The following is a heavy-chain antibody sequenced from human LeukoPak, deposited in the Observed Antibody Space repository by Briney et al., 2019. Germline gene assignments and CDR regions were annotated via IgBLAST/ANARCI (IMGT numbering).Heavy chain of an antibody. V-gene: IGHV3-23*01. CDR2: ISGSGGST. CDR1: GFTFSSYA. CDR3: AKDASIVVVPAANFDY. D-gene: IGHD2-2*01. J-gene: IGHJ4*02. Sequence: GGSLRLSCAASGFTFSSYAMSWVRQAPGKGLEWVSAISGSGGSTYYADSVKGRFTISRDNAKNSVYLQMNSLRAEDTAVYYCAKDASIVVVPAANFDYWGQGTLVTVSS.